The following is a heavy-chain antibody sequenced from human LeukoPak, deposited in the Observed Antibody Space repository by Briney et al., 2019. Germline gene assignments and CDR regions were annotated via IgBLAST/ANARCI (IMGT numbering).Heavy chain of an antibody. V-gene: IGHV3-23*01. D-gene: IGHD2-15*01. Sequence: GGSLRLSCAASGFTFSSYAMSWVRQAPGKGLEWVSAISGSGGSTYYADSVKGRFTISRDNSKNTLYLQMNGLRAEDTAVYYCAKGVDQDYFGYWGQGTLVTVSS. CDR3: AKGVDQDYFGY. CDR2: ISGSGGST. CDR1: GFTFSSYA. J-gene: IGHJ4*02.